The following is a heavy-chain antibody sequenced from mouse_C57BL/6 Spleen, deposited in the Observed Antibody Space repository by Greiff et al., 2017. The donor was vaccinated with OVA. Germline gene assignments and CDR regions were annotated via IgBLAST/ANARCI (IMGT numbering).Heavy chain of an antibody. J-gene: IGHJ3*01. CDR1: GFTFSDYY. CDR2: INYDGSST. V-gene: IGHV5-16*01. CDR3: ARSDGYYGRFAY. Sequence: EVKLQESEGGLVQPGRSMKLSCTASGFTFSDYYMAWVRQVPEKGLEWVANINYDGSSTYYLDSLKSRFIISRDNAKNILYLQMSSLKSEDTATYYCARSDGYYGRFAYWGQGTLVTVSA. D-gene: IGHD2-3*01.